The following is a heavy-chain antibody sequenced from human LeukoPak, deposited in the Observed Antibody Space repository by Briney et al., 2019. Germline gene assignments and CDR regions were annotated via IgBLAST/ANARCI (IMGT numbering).Heavy chain of an antibody. J-gene: IGHJ4*01. CDR2: ISWNSGSI. CDR1: GFTFDDYA. V-gene: IGHV3-9*01. Sequence: GRSLRLSCAASGFTFDDYAMHWVRQAPGKGLEWVSGISWNSGSIGYADSVKGRFTISRDNAKNSLYLQMNSLRAEDTALYYCAKAKSTGTTRSDFDYWGHGTLVTVSS. CDR3: AKAKSTGTTRSDFDY. D-gene: IGHD1-1*01.